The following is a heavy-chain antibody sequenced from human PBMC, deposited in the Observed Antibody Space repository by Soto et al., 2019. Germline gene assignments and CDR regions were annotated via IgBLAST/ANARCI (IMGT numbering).Heavy chain of an antibody. CDR2: IRSKAYGGTT. V-gene: IGHV3-49*03. J-gene: IGHJ4*02. D-gene: IGHD3-9*01. CDR3: TRGSHILEDY. Sequence: GGSLRLSCTASGFTFGDYAISWFRQAPGKGLEWVGFIRSKAYGGTTEYAASVKGRFTISRDDSKSIAYLQMNSLKTEDTAVYYCTRGSHILEDYWGQGTLVTVSS. CDR1: GFTFGDYA.